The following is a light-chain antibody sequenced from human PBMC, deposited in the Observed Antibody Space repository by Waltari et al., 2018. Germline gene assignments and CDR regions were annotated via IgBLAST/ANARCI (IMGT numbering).Light chain of an antibody. CDR1: QSVGRS. V-gene: IGKV3-20*01. J-gene: IGKJ1*01. Sequence: EIVLTQSPGTLSLSQGERDILSCRASQSVGRSLALYQQKPGQAPRLLISGASSRATGVPDRFSGSGSWTDFSLTIRSLEPEDFAVYFCQHYVRLPVTFGPGTKVEIK. CDR3: QHYVRLPVT. CDR2: GAS.